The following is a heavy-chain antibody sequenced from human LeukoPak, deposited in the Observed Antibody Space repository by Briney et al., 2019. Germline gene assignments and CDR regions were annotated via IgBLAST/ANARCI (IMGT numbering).Heavy chain of an antibody. J-gene: IGHJ4*02. Sequence: SETVSLTCAVSGYSISSGYYWGWIRQPPGQGLEWIGSIYHSGSTYYNPSLKSRVTISVDTSKNQFSLKLSSVTAADTAVYYCARRGGAFALDYWGQGTLVTVSS. CDR2: IYHSGST. CDR3: ARRGGAFALDY. D-gene: IGHD3-10*01. CDR1: GYSISSGYY. V-gene: IGHV4-38-2*01.